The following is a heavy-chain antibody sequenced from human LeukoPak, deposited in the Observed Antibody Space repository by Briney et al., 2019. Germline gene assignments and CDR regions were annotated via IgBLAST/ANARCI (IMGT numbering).Heavy chain of an antibody. D-gene: IGHD3-10*01. CDR2: LSGSGGGT. CDR3: AKRGVVIRVILVGFHKEAYYFDS. CDR1: GFTFSSYA. Sequence: PGGSLRLSCAASGFTFSSYAMSWVRQAPGKGLEWVAGLSGSGGGTNCADSVKGRFTTSRDNAKNTLYLQMNSLRAEDTAVYFCAKRGVVIRVILVGFHKEAYYFDSWGQGALVTVSS. V-gene: IGHV3-23*01. J-gene: IGHJ4*02.